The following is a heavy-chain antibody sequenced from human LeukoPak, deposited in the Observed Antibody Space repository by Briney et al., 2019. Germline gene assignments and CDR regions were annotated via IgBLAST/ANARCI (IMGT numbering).Heavy chain of an antibody. CDR2: INHSGST. Sequence: PSETLSLTCAVYGGSFSGYYWSWIRQPPGKGLEWIGEINHSGSTNYNPSLKSRVTISVDTSKNQFSLKLSSVTAADTAVYYCARGWHSGSWGQGTLVTVSS. CDR3: ARGWHSGS. J-gene: IGHJ4*02. V-gene: IGHV4-34*01. CDR1: GGSFSGYY. D-gene: IGHD1-26*01.